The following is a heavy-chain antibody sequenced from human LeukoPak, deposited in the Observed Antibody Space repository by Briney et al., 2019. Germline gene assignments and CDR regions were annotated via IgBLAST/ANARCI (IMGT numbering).Heavy chain of an antibody. J-gene: IGHJ4*02. Sequence: PSETLSLTCAVYGGSFSGYYWSWIRQPPGKGLEWIGGINHSGSTNYNPSLKSRVTISVDTSNNQFSLNLSSVTAADTAVYYCASITVTTRSDYWGQGTLVTVSS. CDR1: GGSFSGYY. CDR3: ASITVTTRSDY. V-gene: IGHV4-34*01. CDR2: INHSGST. D-gene: IGHD4-17*01.